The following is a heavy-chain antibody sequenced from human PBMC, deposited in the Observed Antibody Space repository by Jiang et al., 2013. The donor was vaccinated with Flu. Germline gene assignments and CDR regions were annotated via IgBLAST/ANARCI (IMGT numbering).Heavy chain of an antibody. J-gene: IGHJ3*02. V-gene: IGHV1-3*01. CDR2: INAGNGNT. CDR1: GYTFTSYA. CDR3: ARNIVVVVAAISDAFDI. Sequence: CKASGYTFTSYAMHWVRQAPGQRLEWMGWINAGNGNTKYSQKFQGRVTITRDTSASTAYMELSSLRSEDTAVYYCARNIVVVVAAISDAFDIWGQGTMVTVSS. D-gene: IGHD2-15*01.